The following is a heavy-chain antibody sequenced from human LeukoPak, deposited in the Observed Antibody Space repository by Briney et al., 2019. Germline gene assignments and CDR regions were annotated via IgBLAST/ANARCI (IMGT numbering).Heavy chain of an antibody. CDR1: GFPFSSYW. Sequence: GGSLRLSCVASGFPFSSYWMTWVRQAPGKGLEWVANIKQDGSKKSYVDSVKGRFTISRDNAKNSLYLQMNSLRAEDTAIYYCTRVGYIDEGIDYWGQGTLVTVSP. J-gene: IGHJ4*02. CDR3: TRVGYIDEGIDY. D-gene: IGHD5-24*01. V-gene: IGHV3-7*04. CDR2: IKQDGSKK.